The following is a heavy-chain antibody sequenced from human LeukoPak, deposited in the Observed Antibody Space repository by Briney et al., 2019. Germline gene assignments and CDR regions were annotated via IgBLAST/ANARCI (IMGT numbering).Heavy chain of an antibody. Sequence: GGSLRLSCAASGFTFDDYAMHWVRQAPGKGLEWVSGISWNSGSIGYADSVKGRFTISRDNAKNSLYLQMNSLRAEDTALYYCAKDMSSGLIAFDIWGQGTMVTVSS. CDR1: GFTFDDYA. D-gene: IGHD3-10*01. CDR3: AKDMSSGLIAFDI. V-gene: IGHV3-9*01. J-gene: IGHJ3*02. CDR2: ISWNSGSI.